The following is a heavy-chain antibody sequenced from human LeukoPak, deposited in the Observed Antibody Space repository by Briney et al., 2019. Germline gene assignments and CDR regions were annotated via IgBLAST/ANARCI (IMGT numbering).Heavy chain of an antibody. CDR1: GYTFTSYY. J-gene: IGHJ4*02. Sequence: GASVKVSCKASGYTFTSYYMHWVRQAPGQGLEWMGRIIPILGIANYAQKFQGRVTITADKSTSTAYMELSSLRSEDTAVYYCARDSGYSSSWCDYWGQGTLVTVSS. D-gene: IGHD6-13*01. V-gene: IGHV1-69*04. CDR2: IIPILGIA. CDR3: ARDSGYSSSWCDY.